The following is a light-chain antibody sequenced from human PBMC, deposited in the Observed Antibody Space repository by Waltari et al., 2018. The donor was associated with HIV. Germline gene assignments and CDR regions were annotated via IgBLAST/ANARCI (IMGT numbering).Light chain of an antibody. CDR3: QSYDSSLSGWV. Sequence: QSVLTQPPSVSGAPGQRVTISCTGSSSNIGAGYDIHWYQQLPGTAPKLLIYGNYNRPSGVPGRFSGSKSGTSASLAITGLQAEDEADYYCQSYDSSLSGWVFGGGTKLTVL. CDR2: GNY. V-gene: IGLV1-40*01. J-gene: IGLJ3*02. CDR1: SSNIGAGYD.